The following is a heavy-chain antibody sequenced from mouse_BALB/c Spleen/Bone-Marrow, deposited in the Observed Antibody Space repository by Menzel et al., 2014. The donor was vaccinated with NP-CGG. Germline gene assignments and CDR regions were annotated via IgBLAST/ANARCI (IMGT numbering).Heavy chain of an antibody. CDR3: ARDRYDGAMDY. CDR1: GFSLTGYG. D-gene: IGHD2-14*01. V-gene: IGHV2-6-7*01. J-gene: IGHJ4*01. Sequence: QVQLKESGPGLVAPSQSLSITCTVSGFSLTGYGVNWVRQPPGKGLEWLGMIWGEGSIDYNSALKSRLSISKDNSKSQVFLKMNSLQTDDTARYYCARDRYDGAMDYWGQGTSVTVSS. CDR2: IWGEGSI.